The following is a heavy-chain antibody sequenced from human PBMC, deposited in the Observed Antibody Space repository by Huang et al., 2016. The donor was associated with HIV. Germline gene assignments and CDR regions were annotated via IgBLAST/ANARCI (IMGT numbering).Heavy chain of an antibody. CDR3: ARGDCSSGSCYSLYYYYYMDV. V-gene: IGHV1-69*13. J-gene: IGHJ6*03. CDR2: IIPVFNTA. D-gene: IGHD2-15*01. CDR1: GGTFPGYV. Sequence: QVQLVQSGAEVKKPGSSVKVSCKASGGTFPGYVISWVRQAPGQGLEWMGGIIPVFNTAHYAQKFQGRVTISADESTSTDYMELSSLGSEDTAVYYCARGDCSSGSCYSLYYYYYMDVWGKGTTVTVSS.